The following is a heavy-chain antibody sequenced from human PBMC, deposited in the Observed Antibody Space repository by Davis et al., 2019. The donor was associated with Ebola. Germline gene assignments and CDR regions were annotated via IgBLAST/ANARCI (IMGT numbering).Heavy chain of an antibody. CDR1: GFTFSSNN. D-gene: IGHD7-27*01. J-gene: IGHJ4*02. CDR3: ATDRNWDFDY. CDR2: ISDSSTTI. Sequence: GESLKISCAASGFTFSSNNMNWVRQAPGKGLEWVSYISDSSTTIYYADSVKGRFTISRDNAKNSLYLQMNSLRDEDTAVYYCATDRNWDFDYWGQGTLVTVSS. V-gene: IGHV3-48*02.